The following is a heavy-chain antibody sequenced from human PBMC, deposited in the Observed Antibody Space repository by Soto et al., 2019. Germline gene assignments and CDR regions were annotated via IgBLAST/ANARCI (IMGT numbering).Heavy chain of an antibody. V-gene: IGHV1-18*04. Sequence: ASVKVSCKASGYTFTSYGISWVRQAPGQGLEWMEWISAYNGNTNYAQKLQGRVTMTTDTSTSTAYMELRSLRSDDTAVYYCARGGAAAGTYYYYGMDVWGQGTTVTVSS. J-gene: IGHJ6*02. CDR3: ARGGAAAGTYYYYGMDV. CDR1: GYTFTSYG. D-gene: IGHD6-13*01. CDR2: ISAYNGNT.